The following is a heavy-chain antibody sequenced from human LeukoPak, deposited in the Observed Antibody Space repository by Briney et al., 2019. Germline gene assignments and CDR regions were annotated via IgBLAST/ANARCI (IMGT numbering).Heavy chain of an antibody. D-gene: IGHD1-26*01. CDR1: GFTFDDYG. CDR2: INWNGGST. CDR3: ARDKIVGATYFDY. Sequence: GGSLRLSCAASGFTFDDYGMSWVRQAPGKGLEWVSGINWNGGSTGYADSVKGRFTIARDNAKNSLYLQMNSLRAEDTAVHYCARDKIVGATYFDYWGQGTLVTVSS. V-gene: IGHV3-20*04. J-gene: IGHJ4*02.